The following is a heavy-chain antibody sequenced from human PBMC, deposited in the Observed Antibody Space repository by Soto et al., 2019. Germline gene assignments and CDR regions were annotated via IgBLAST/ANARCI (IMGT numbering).Heavy chain of an antibody. CDR1: GFTFSTCV. D-gene: IGHD6-13*01. V-gene: IGHV3-23*01. J-gene: IGHJ4*02. CDR2: ITDSAAGT. Sequence: EVHLLESGGGLVHPGESLRLSCGASGFTFSTCVMTWVRQAPGKGLEWVSCITDSAAGTYYADSVKGRFTISRDNSKNTMYLQMNTLRADDTGVYYCAKGLINGRWYAEDWGQGTLVTVSS. CDR3: AKGLINGRWYAED.